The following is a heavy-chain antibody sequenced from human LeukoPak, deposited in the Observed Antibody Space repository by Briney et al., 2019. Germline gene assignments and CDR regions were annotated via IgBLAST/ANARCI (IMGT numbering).Heavy chain of an antibody. J-gene: IGHJ6*02. CDR3: ARDCSGGSWPGYPYGMDV. CDR1: GYTFTSYG. D-gene: IGHD2-15*01. V-gene: IGHV1-18*01. CDR2: ISAYNGNT. Sequence: ASVKVSCKASGYTFTSYGISWVRQAPGQGLEWMGWISAYNGNTNYAQKLQGRVTMTTDTSTSTAYMELRSLRSDDTAVYYCARDCSGGSWPGYPYGMDVWGQGTTVTVSS.